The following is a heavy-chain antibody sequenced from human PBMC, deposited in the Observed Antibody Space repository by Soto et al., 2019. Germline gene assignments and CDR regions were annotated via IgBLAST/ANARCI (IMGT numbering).Heavy chain of an antibody. Sequence: QVQLVQSGAEVKKPGASVKVSCKASGYTFTSYAMHWVRQAPGQRLARMGWINAGNGNTKYSQKFQVRVTNTRDTSARTAYMELSSLRSGDTAVYYCARDHPGSSGYYYFDYWGQGTLVTVAS. V-gene: IGHV1-3*01. D-gene: IGHD3-22*01. CDR2: INAGNGNT. J-gene: IGHJ4*02. CDR1: GYTFTSYA. CDR3: ARDHPGSSGYYYFDY.